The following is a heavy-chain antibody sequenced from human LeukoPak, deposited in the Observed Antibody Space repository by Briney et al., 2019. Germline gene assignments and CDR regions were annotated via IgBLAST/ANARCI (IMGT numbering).Heavy chain of an antibody. CDR3: ARNTRTSFDI. CDR1: GFTFGSSW. J-gene: IGHJ4*02. CDR2: INPDESIT. V-gene: IGHV3-74*01. Sequence: GGSLRLSCAASGFTFGSSWMHWVRQAPGKGLVWASRINPDESITTYADSVKGRFTISRDNAKNTLYLQMNSLRAEDTAVYYCARNTRTSFDIWGQGTLVTVSS. D-gene: IGHD2-2*01.